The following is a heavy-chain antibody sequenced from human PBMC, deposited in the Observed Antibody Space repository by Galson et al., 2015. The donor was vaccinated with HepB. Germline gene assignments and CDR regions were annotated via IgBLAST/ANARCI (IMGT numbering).Heavy chain of an antibody. V-gene: IGHV1-24*01. CDR2: FDPEDGET. D-gene: IGHD2-2*01. J-gene: IGHJ6*03. CDR3: ATGSAVVVPAASGVRNYYYYYMDV. Sequence: SVKVSCKVSGYTLTEFSMHWVRQAPGKGLEWMGGFDPEDGETIYAQKFQGRVTMTEDTSTDTAYMELSSLRSEDTAVYYCATGSAVVVPAASGVRNYYYYYMDVWGKGTTVTVSS. CDR1: GYTLTEFS.